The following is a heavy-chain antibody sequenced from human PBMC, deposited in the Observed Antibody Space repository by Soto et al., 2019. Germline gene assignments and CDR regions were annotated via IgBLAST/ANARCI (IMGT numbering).Heavy chain of an antibody. D-gene: IGHD3-10*02. CDR3: ARDMSRSTSYYGMDV. V-gene: IGHV3-33*01. Sequence: QVQLVESGGGVVQPGRSLRLSCAASGFTFSSYGMHWVRQAPGKGLEWVAVIWYDGSNKYYADSVKGRFTISRDNSKNTLYLQMNSLRAEDTAVYYCARDMSRSTSYYGMDVWGQGTTVTVSS. CDR1: GFTFSSYG. J-gene: IGHJ6*02. CDR2: IWYDGSNK.